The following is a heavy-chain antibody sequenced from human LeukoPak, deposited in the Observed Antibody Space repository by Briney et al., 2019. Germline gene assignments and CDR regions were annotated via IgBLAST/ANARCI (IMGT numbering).Heavy chain of an antibody. Sequence: PGGSLRLSCAASGFTFGSYGMHWVRQAPGKGLEWVAVIWYDGSNKYYADSVKGRFTISRDNSKNTLYLQMNSLRAEDTAVYYCAREPDRDYYGSGSHPDYWGQGTLVTVSS. D-gene: IGHD3-10*01. CDR1: GFTFGSYG. V-gene: IGHV3-33*01. CDR3: AREPDRDYYGSGSHPDY. J-gene: IGHJ4*02. CDR2: IWYDGSNK.